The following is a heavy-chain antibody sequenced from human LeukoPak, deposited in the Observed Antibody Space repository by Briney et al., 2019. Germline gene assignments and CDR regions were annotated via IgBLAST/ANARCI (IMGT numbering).Heavy chain of an antibody. CDR2: INPSGGST. J-gene: IGHJ4*02. Sequence: ASVKVSCKASGYTFTSYYMHWVRQAPGQGLEWMGIINPSGGSTSYAQKFQGRVTMTRDTSTSTVYMELSSLRSEDTAVYYFARASTVYDILTGRHPTFDYWGQGTLVTVSS. CDR3: ARASTVYDILTGRHPTFDY. V-gene: IGHV1-46*01. CDR1: GYTFTSYY. D-gene: IGHD3-9*01.